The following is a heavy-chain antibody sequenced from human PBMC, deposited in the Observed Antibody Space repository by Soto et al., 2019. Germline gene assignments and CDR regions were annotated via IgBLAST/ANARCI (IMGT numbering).Heavy chain of an antibody. CDR3: TTDVWTGRALDF. V-gene: IGHV3-30-3*01. CDR1: GFTFSSYA. D-gene: IGHD2-21*01. CDR2: ISYDGSNK. Sequence: GGSLRLSCAASGFTFSSYAMHWVRQAPGKGLEWVAVISYDGSNKYYADSVKGRFTISRYNSKNTVYLQMNSLKTEDTAIYYCTTDVWTGRALDFWGQGTLVTVSS. J-gene: IGHJ4*02.